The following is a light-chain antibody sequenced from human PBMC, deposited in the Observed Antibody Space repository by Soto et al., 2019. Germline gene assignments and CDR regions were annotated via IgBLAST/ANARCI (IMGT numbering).Light chain of an antibody. CDR3: QQYGRSPFT. Sequence: EIVLTQSPGTLSLSPGARATLSCRASQRITNNFLAWFQQKPSLAPRLLIHGASTRASGVPDRFSGGGSGTDFVLTISRLEPEDFAVYYCQQYGRSPFTFGQGTKLQIK. V-gene: IGKV3-20*01. CDR1: QRITNNF. CDR2: GAS. J-gene: IGKJ2*01.